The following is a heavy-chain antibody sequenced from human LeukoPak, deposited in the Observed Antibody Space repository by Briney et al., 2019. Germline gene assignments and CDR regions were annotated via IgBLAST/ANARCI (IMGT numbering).Heavy chain of an antibody. CDR3: ARGHLDS. V-gene: IGHV3-7*01. Sequence: GGSLRLSCAASGFTFSDYWMNWIRQAPGKGLEWVARIMKDGNEKYYVESIKGRFTISRDNAKNALYLQMNGLRAEDTGVYYCARGHLDSWGQGTLVTVSS. CDR1: GFTFSDYW. CDR2: IMKDGNEK. J-gene: IGHJ5*01.